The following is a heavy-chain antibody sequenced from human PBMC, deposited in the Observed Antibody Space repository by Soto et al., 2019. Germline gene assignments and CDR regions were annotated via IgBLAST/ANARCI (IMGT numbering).Heavy chain of an antibody. J-gene: IGHJ6*02. CDR1: GYTFSMSG. CDR2: ISGYNGNT. V-gene: IGHV1-18*01. Sequence: QVQLVQSGAEVKKPGASVKVSCKSSGYTFSMSGISWVRQAPGQGLEWMGWISGYNGNTNYEQKCQDRVTMTTDTSTNTAYMELRSLRSDDTAVYYCAGEGPRPYYYYGMDVWGQGTTVTVSS. CDR3: AGEGPRPYYYYGMDV.